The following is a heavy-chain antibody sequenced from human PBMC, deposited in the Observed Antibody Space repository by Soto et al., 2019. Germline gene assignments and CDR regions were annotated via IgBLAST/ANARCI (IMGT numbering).Heavy chain of an antibody. D-gene: IGHD4-17*01. J-gene: IGHJ4*02. V-gene: IGHV1-18*01. CDR2: ISGHNGVT. CDR3: ARARQNYGTFDY. Sequence: QVQLVQSGGEVKKPGASVKVSCNTAGYTFTNYGISWVRQAPGQGLEWMGWISGHNGVTNNAQKFQDRVTMTRDISTNIAYMELRSLRSDDTAVYFCARARQNYGTFDYWGQGTLVTVSS. CDR1: GYTFTNYG.